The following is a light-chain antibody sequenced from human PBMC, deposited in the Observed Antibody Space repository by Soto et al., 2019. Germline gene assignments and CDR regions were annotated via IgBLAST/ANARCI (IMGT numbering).Light chain of an antibody. V-gene: IGKV1-9*01. CDR3: QQLNIDSYPIT. J-gene: IGKJ5*01. CDR1: QGISSY. CDR2: AAS. Sequence: IQLTQSPSSLSASVGDRVTITCRASQGISSYLAWYQQKPGKAPKLLIKAASRLQTGVPSRFSGSGSGTDFTLTISGLQPDDFATYYCQQLNIDSYPITFGQGTRLEL.